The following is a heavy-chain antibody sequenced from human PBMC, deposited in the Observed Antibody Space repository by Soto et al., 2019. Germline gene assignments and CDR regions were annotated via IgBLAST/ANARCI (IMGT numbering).Heavy chain of an antibody. Sequence: PGGSLRLSCAASGFTFSNAWMSWVRQAPGKGLEWVGRIKSKTDGGTTDYAAPVKGRFTISRDDSKNTLYLQMNSLKTEDTAVYYCTTDPIAGCSGGSCYSGFDYWGQGTLVTVS. V-gene: IGHV3-15*01. CDR1: GFTFSNAW. CDR2: IKSKTDGGTT. J-gene: IGHJ4*02. D-gene: IGHD2-15*01. CDR3: TTDPIAGCSGGSCYSGFDY.